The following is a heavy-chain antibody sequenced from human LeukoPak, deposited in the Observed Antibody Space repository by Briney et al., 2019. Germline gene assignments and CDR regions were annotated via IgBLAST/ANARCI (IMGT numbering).Heavy chain of an antibody. J-gene: IGHJ6*03. V-gene: IGHV1-24*01. CDR1: RYTLTQFS. CDR3: ATDSTGSGSFVNYMDV. Sequence: ASERVSSKGSRYTLTQFSMHSGRQAPGNRREGRGGCYPQAGEAIYAQKLQGRVTMTEATSTATAYMELSSLRSEDTAVYYCATDSTGSGSFVNYMDVWGKGTTVTVSS. D-gene: IGHD3-10*01. CDR2: CYPQAGEA.